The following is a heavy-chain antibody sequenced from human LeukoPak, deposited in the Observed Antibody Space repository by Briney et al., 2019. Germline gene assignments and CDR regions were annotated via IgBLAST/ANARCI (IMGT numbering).Heavy chain of an antibody. Sequence: GGSLRLSCAVSGSTFSSYWIHWVRQAPGKGLEWVSRIYSDGTTTTYADSGKGRFTISRANAKTTLYLQMNSLRAEDTAVYYCSRAQPGGRYFDYWGQGTLVTVSS. CDR1: GSTFSSYW. D-gene: IGHD3-16*01. J-gene: IGHJ4*02. CDR2: IYSDGTTT. CDR3: SRAQPGGRYFDY. V-gene: IGHV3-74*01.